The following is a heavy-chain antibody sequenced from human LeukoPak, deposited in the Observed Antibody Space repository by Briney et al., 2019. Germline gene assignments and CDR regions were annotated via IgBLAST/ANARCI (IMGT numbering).Heavy chain of an antibody. D-gene: IGHD4-17*01. CDR3: ARGKNGDYSFFYYYYMDV. Sequence: PGGSLRLSCAASGFTFSDYYMSWVRQAPGKGLEWVSVIYSGGSTYYADSVKGRFTISRDNSKNTLYLQMNSLRAEDTAVYYCARGKNGDYSFFYYYYMDVWGKGTTVTVSS. CDR2: IYSGGST. J-gene: IGHJ6*03. CDR1: GFTFSDYY. V-gene: IGHV3-53*01.